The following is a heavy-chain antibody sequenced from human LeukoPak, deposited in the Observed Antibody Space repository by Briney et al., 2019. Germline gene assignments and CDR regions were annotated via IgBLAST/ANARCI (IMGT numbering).Heavy chain of an antibody. CDR3: ATYRAVAGLGY. V-gene: IGHV1-46*01. CDR2: LNPSGGSS. D-gene: IGHD6-19*01. J-gene: IGHJ4*02. Sequence: ASVKVSCKASGYTVTSYYMHWVRQAPGQGLEWMAILNPSGGSSNYAQKFQGRATLTRATSTGTVYMELSSLRSEDTAVYYCATYRAVAGLGYWGQGTLVTVSS. CDR1: GYTVTSYY.